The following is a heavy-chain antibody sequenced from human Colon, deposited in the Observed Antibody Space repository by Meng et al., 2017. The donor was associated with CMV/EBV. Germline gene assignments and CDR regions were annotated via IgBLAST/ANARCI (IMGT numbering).Heavy chain of an antibody. V-gene: IGHV3-23*01. D-gene: IGHD2-8*02. J-gene: IGHJ4*02. CDR1: GFAFSDYA. CDR2: ISDSGYT. CDR3: AKIRKGGYCTGGSRFDN. Sequence: GESLKISCAASGFAFSDYAMTWVRQAPGKGLEWVSFISDSGYTNYGDPVRGRFTISRDNSKKTVFLQMNSLRADDTGTYYCAKIRKGGYCTGGSRFDNWGQGTQVTVSS.